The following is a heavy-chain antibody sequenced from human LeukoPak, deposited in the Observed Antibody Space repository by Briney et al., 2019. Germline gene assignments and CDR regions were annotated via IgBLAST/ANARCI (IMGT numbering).Heavy chain of an antibody. CDR2: IYPGDSDT. Sequence: GESLKISCKGSGYSFTSYWIGWVRQMPGKGLEWMGIIYPGDSDTRYSPSFQGQFTISADKSISTAYLQWSSLKASDTAMYYCARQENPYGSAYYGMDVWGQGTTVTVSS. J-gene: IGHJ6*02. D-gene: IGHD3-10*01. V-gene: IGHV5-51*01. CDR3: ARQENPYGSAYYGMDV. CDR1: GYSFTSYW.